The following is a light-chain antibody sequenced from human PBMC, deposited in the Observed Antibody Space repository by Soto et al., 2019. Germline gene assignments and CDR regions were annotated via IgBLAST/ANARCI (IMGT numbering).Light chain of an antibody. CDR3: QVWDTNTDV. J-gene: IGLJ2*01. V-gene: IGLV3-1*01. Sequence: SYELTQPPSVSVSPGQTASIICSGDKLGDKFTFWYQQKPGQSPVLVIYEDNRRPSGIPERFSGSNSGNTATLTISGTQAMDEADYYCQVWDTNTDVFGGGTKLTVL. CDR1: KLGDKF. CDR2: EDN.